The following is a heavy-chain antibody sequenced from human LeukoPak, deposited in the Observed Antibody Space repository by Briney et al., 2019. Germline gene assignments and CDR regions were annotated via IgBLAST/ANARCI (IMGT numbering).Heavy chain of an antibody. Sequence: SETLSLTCSVSGGSVMSYYWSWIRQPPGKGLEWLGYIYSNGSTNFHPSLKSRLTISVDTSKNQISLKLTSVTVADTAVYYCARSGGGYTATILSYFFDYWGQGALVTVSS. J-gene: IGHJ4*02. CDR1: GGSVMSYY. V-gene: IGHV4-59*02. CDR2: IYSNGST. D-gene: IGHD5-18*01. CDR3: ARSGGGYTATILSYFFDY.